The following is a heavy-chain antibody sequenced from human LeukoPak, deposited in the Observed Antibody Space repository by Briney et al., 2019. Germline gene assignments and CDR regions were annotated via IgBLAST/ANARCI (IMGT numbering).Heavy chain of an antibody. D-gene: IGHD3-22*01. V-gene: IGHV3-23*01. J-gene: IGHJ4*02. Sequence: GGSLRLSCAASGFNFRFYAMTWVRQAPGKGLEWVSSVSGGGDNTYYADSVKGRFSISRDNSKNTLYQQMNSLRAEDTAVYYCARDGYDYDSSGYYYDYWGQGTLVTVSS. CDR3: ARDGYDYDSSGYYYDY. CDR2: VSGGGDNT. CDR1: GFNFRFYA.